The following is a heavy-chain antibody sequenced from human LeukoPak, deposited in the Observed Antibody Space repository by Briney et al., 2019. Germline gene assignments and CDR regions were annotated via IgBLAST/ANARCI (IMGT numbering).Heavy chain of an antibody. CDR1: GGSISSYY. J-gene: IGHJ4*02. V-gene: IGHV4-59*01. D-gene: IGHD3-10*01. Sequence: PSETLSLICTVSGGSISSYYWSWIRQPPGKGLEWIGYIYYSGSTNYNPSLKSRVTISVDTSKNQFSLMLSSVTAADTAVYYCARSTLWFGELSAGHWGQGTLVTVSS. CDR2: IYYSGST. CDR3: ARSTLWFGELSAGH.